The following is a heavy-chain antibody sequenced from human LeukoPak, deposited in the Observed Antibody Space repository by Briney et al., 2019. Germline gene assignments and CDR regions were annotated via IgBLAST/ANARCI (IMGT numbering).Heavy chain of an antibody. CDR1: GGSIKGYH. J-gene: IGHJ3*02. Sequence: PSETLSLTCTVSGGSIKGYHWSWIRRPPGKGLEWIGYIYSNEATEYKPSLKSRVTISADTSKNQFSLKLISVTAADTAIYYCARRNDFHIWGHGTMVTVSS. CDR3: ARRNDFHI. CDR2: IYSNEAT. V-gene: IGHV4-4*08.